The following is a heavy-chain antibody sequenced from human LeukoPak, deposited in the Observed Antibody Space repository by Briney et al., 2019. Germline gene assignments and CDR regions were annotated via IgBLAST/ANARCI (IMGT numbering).Heavy chain of an antibody. CDR2: IYYSGST. CDR1: GGSISSGDYY. V-gene: IGHV4-30-4*08. D-gene: IGHD3-22*01. J-gene: IGHJ4*02. CDR3: ARAILYYDSSGYIDY. Sequence: SETLSLTCTVSGGSISSGDYYWSWIRQPPGKGLEWIGYIYYSGSTYYNPSLKSRVTISVDTSKNQFSLKLSSVTAADTAVYYCARAILYYDSSGYIDYWGQGTLVTVSS.